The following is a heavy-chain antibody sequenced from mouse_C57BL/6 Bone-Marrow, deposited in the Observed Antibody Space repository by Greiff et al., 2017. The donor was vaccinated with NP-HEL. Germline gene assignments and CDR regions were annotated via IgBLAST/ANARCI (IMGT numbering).Heavy chain of an antibody. CDR1: GFTFSDYY. V-gene: IGHV5-16*01. CDR2: INYDGSST. CDR3: AREGGLRRRTYAMDY. D-gene: IGHD2-4*01. J-gene: IGHJ4*01. Sequence: EVKVVESEGGLVQPGSSMKLSCTASGFTFSDYYMAWVRQVPEKGLEWVANINYDGSSTYYLDSLKSRFIFSRDNAKNILYLQMRSLKSEDTATYYCAREGGLRRRTYAMDYWGQGTSVTVSS.